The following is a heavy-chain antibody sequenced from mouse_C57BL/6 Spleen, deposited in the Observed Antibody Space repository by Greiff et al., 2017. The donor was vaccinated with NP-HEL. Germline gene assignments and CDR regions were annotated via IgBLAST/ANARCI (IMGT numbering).Heavy chain of an antibody. CDR1: GYTFTSYW. D-gene: IGHD4-1*01. Sequence: QVQLKQPGAELVKPGASVKLSCKASGYTFTSYWMQWVKQRPGQGLEWIGEIDPSDSYTNYNQKFKGKATLTVDTSSSTAYMQLSSLTSEDSAVYYCARRTGTLFDYWGQGTTLTVSS. CDR3: ARRTGTLFDY. V-gene: IGHV1-50*01. J-gene: IGHJ2*01. CDR2: IDPSDSYT.